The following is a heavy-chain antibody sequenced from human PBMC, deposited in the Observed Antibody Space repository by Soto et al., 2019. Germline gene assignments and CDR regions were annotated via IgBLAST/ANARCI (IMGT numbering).Heavy chain of an antibody. CDR2: ISGSGGST. D-gene: IGHD1-1*01. Sequence: PGGSLRLSCAASGFTFSSYAMSWVRQAPGKGLEWVSAISGSGGSTYYADSVKGRSTISRDNSKNTLYLQMNSLRAEDTAVYYCAKDQLRARTTDFDYWGQGTLVTVSS. CDR1: GFTFSSYA. J-gene: IGHJ4*02. CDR3: AKDQLRARTTDFDY. V-gene: IGHV3-23*01.